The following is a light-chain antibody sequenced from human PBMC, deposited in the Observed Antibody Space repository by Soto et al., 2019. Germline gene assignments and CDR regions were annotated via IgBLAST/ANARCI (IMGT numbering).Light chain of an antibody. J-gene: IGLJ1*01. CDR2: EVS. Sequence: QAVVTQPASVSGSPGQSITISCTGTGSDVGGYNYVSWYQQRPGKAPKLLIYEVSHRPSGVSNRFSASKSGDTASLTISGLQAEDEADYYCTSYTSSSTPYVFGTGTKLTVL. V-gene: IGLV2-14*03. CDR1: GSDVGGYNY. CDR3: TSYTSSSTPYV.